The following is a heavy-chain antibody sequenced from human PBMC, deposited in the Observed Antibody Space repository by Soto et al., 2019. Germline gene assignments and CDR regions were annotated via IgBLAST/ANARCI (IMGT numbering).Heavy chain of an antibody. CDR2: IYHSGST. CDR1: GGSINSGGYS. CDR3: AREETYLHGSGSYGWFDP. Sequence: QLQLHESGSGLVKPSQTLSLTCAVSGGSINSGGYSWSWIRQPPGTGLEWIGYIYHSGSTYYNPSLNSRVTMSVDRSKNQFSLELSSVTAADTAVYYCAREETYLHGSGSYGWFDPWGQGTLVTVSS. D-gene: IGHD3-10*01. J-gene: IGHJ5*02. V-gene: IGHV4-30-2*01.